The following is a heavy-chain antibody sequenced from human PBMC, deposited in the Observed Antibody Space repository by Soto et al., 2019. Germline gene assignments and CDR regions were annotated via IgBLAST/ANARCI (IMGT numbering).Heavy chain of an antibody. Sequence: GGSLRLSCAASGFTFSSYSMNWVRQAPGKGLEWVSYISSSSSTIYYADSVKGRFTISRDNAKNSLYLQMNSLRAEDTAVYYCASYQTEVTYNWFDPWGQGTLVTVSS. V-gene: IGHV3-48*01. J-gene: IGHJ5*02. CDR2: ISSSSSTI. CDR3: ASYQTEVTYNWFDP. D-gene: IGHD2-21*02. CDR1: GFTFSSYS.